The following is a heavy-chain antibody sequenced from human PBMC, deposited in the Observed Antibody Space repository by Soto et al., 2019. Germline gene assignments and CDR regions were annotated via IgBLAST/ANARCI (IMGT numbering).Heavy chain of an antibody. V-gene: IGHV4-34*01. CDR2: MSHSGGT. D-gene: IGHD2-21*02. J-gene: IGHJ3*02. CDR3: ERVERGTATRVVDAFDI. CDR1: GGFVSSGSYY. Sequence: QVQLQQWGAGLLKPSETLSLTCAVYGGFVSSGSYYWSWIRQPPGKGLEWIGEMSHSGGTHFNPSLSSRVTRAVDTAKKQFPLKMRAVTAADTALYYCERVERGTATRVVDAFDIWGPGTMVTVSS.